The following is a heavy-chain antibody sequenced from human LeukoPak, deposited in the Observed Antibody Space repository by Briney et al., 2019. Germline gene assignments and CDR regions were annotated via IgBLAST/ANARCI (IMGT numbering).Heavy chain of an antibody. J-gene: IGHJ4*02. CDR1: GYTFTGYY. CDR2: LNPKTGVT. D-gene: IGHD1-26*01. V-gene: IGHV1-2*02. CDR3: ATDSGSWRRVEY. Sequence: ASVKVSCKASGYTFTGYYMHWVRQAPGQGLEWVGWLNPKTGVTNYAQKLQGRVTMTTDTSTSTAYMELRSLRSDDTAVYYCATDSGSWRRVEYWGQGTLVTVSS.